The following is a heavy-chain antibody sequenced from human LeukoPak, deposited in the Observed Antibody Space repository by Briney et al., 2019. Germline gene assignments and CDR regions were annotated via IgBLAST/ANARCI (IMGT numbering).Heavy chain of an antibody. D-gene: IGHD7-27*01. CDR2: IYTTGNS. V-gene: IGHV4-61*02. Sequence: SETLSLXCTVSGASINSGSSYWGWIRQPAVKGLEWIGRIYTTGNSNYNPSLKGRVTMSVDTSKNQFSLSLTSVTAADTAVYYCAKVANWGPQYIDYWGQGTLVTVSS. CDR3: AKVANWGPQYIDY. J-gene: IGHJ4*02. CDR1: GASINSGSSY.